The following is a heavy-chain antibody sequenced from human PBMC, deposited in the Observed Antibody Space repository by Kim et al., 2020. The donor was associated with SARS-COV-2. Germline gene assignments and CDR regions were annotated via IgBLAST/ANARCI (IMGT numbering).Heavy chain of an antibody. CDR3: ARDASTIFGVVTAGF. D-gene: IGHD3-3*01. V-gene: IGHV3-74*01. Sequence: ADSVKGRFTISRDNAKNTLDLQMTSLKAEDTAMYFCARDASTIFGVVTAGFWGQGTLVTVSS. J-gene: IGHJ4*02.